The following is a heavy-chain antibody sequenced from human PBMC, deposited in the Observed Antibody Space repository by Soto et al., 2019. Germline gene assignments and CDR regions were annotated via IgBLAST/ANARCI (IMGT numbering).Heavy chain of an antibody. CDR1: GFTFSSYA. CDR3: ARGPIDYGDPYFDY. CDR2: ISYDGSNK. V-gene: IGHV3-30-3*01. Sequence: PGGSLRLSCAASGFTFSSYAMHWVRQAPGKGLEWVAVISYDGSNKYYADSVKGRFTISRDNSKSTLYLQMNSLRAEDTAVYYCARGPIDYGDPYFDYWGQGTLVTVSS. J-gene: IGHJ4*02. D-gene: IGHD4-17*01.